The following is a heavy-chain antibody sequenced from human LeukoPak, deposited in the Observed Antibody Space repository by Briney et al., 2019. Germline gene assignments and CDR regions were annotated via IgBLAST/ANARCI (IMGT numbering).Heavy chain of an antibody. J-gene: IGHJ5*02. V-gene: IGHV4-59*01. D-gene: IGHD6-13*01. CDR3: ARAYSSSWYEGRWFDP. Sequence: SETLSLTCTVSGGSISSYYWSWIRQPPGKGLEWIGYIYYSGSTNYNPSLKSRVTISVDTSRNQFSLKLSSVTAADTAVYYCARAYSSSWYEGRWFDPWGQGTLVTVSS. CDR1: GGSISSYY. CDR2: IYYSGST.